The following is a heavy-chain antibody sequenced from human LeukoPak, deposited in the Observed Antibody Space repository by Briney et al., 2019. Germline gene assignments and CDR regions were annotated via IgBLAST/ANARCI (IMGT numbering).Heavy chain of an antibody. CDR3: ARDEGYYFDS. Sequence: GGSLRLSCAASGFTFSDYIMNWVRQAPGKGLEWVASISRNSTYIHYADSVKGRCTISRDNARNSLFLQMNSLRAEDTAIYYCARDEGYYFDSWGQGTQVTVSS. CDR1: GFTFSDYI. J-gene: IGHJ4*02. CDR2: ISRNSTYI. V-gene: IGHV3-21*01.